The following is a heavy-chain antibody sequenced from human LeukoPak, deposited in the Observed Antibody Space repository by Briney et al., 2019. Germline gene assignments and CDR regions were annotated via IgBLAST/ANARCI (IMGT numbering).Heavy chain of an antibody. CDR1: GFTFSSYA. CDR2: ISGSGGST. V-gene: IGHV3-23*01. Sequence: GGSLRLSCAASGFTFSSYAMSWVRQAPGEGLEWVSAISGSGGSTYYADSVKGRFTISRDNSKNTLYLQMNSLRAEDTAVYYCAKGMVGRIAVAEPRPYYFDYWGQGTLVTVSS. D-gene: IGHD6-19*01. CDR3: AKGMVGRIAVAEPRPYYFDY. J-gene: IGHJ4*02.